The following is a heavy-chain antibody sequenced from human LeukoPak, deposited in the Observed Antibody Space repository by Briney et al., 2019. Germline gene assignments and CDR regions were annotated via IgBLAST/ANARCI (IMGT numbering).Heavy chain of an antibody. D-gene: IGHD5-24*01. CDR2: IRGDESIT. J-gene: IGHJ4*02. CDR1: GFAFSSYW. Sequence: GGSLKLSCVASGFAFSSYWMHWVRQAPGKGLVWVSRIRGDESITSYADSVKGRFTISRDNAKNTLYLQMHSLRTEDTAVYYCARSETIGMASITCTSWGQGTLVAVSS. CDR3: ARSETIGMASITCTS. V-gene: IGHV3-74*01.